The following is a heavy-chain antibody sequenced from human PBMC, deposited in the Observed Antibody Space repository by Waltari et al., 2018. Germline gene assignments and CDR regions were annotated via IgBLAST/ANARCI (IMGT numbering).Heavy chain of an antibody. V-gene: IGHV1-3*01. J-gene: IGHJ3*02. CDR1: GYTFTSYA. Sequence: QVQLVQSGAEVKKPGASVKVSCKASGYTFTSYAMHWVRQAPGQRLEWMGWINAGNGNTKYSQKFQDRVTITRDTSASTAYMELSSLRSEDTAVYYCARERMSRAAFDIWGQGTMVTVSS. D-gene: IGHD2-2*01. CDR2: INAGNGNT. CDR3: ARERMSRAAFDI.